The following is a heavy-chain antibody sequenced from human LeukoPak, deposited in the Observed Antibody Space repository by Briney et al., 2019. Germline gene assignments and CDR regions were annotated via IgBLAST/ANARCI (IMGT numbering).Heavy chain of an antibody. CDR1: GSISGYY. CDR3: ARGVICTTGTTFDY. Sequence: PSETLSLTCTVSGSISGYYWSWIRQPPGKGLEWIGEINHSGSTNYNPSLKSRVTISVDTSKNQFSLKLSSVTAADTAVYYCARGVICTTGTTFDYWGQGTLVTVSS. V-gene: IGHV4-34*01. J-gene: IGHJ4*02. CDR2: INHSGST. D-gene: IGHD1-1*01.